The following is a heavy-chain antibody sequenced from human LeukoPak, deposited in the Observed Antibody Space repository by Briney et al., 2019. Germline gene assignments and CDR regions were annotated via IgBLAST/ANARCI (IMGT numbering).Heavy chain of an antibody. J-gene: IGHJ4*02. D-gene: IGHD3-22*01. CDR2: INTNTGNQ. CDR1: GYTFISYA. CDR3: ARDVYDSSGYVNFDY. Sequence: ASVKVSCKASGYTFISYAVNWVRQAPGQGLEWMGWINTNTGNQTYAQGFTGRFVFSLDTSVSTAYLQISSLKAEDTAVYYCARDVYDSSGYVNFDYWGQGTPVTVSS. V-gene: IGHV7-4-1*02.